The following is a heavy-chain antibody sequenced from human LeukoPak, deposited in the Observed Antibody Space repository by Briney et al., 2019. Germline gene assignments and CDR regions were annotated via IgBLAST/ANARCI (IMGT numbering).Heavy chain of an antibody. J-gene: IGHJ3*02. CDR1: GGSISSYC. CDR2: IYYSGST. CDR3: AREGLGYGSGSDAFDI. V-gene: IGHV4-59*01. D-gene: IGHD3-10*01. Sequence: SQTMSLTCTVYGGSISSYCWGWVRQPPGKGLEWNGYIYYSGSTNYNPSLKSRVTISVDTSKNQFSLKLSSVTAADTAVYYCAREGLGYGSGSDAFDIWGQGTMVTVSS.